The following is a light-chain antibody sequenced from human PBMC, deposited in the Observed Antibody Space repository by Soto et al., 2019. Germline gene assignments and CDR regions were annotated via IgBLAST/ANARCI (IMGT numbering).Light chain of an antibody. CDR1: QSISSR. Sequence: DIQMPHPPATMSQSVEDGSTITFRASQSISSRLAWYQRKPGKAPKLLIYEASSLESGVPSRFSGSRSGTEFTLTISSLQPDDFATYYCQQYNSYSGTFGQGTKVDIK. CDR3: QQYNSYSGT. CDR2: EAS. J-gene: IGKJ1*01. V-gene: IGKV1-5*03.